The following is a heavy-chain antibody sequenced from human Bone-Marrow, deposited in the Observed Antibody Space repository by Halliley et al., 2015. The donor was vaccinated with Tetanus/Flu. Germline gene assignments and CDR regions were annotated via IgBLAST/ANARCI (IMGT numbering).Heavy chain of an antibody. D-gene: IGHD4-4*01. CDR1: GFTFSTYA. Sequence: SLRLSCAASGFTFSTYAMSWVRQAPGKGLEWVSGISTSGGSTYYADSVKGRFTISRDNAKNTLNLQMSSLRAEDTAVYFCAKVGQMTPVTTRAQWNKSGMDVWGQGTTVTVSS. CDR2: ISTSGGST. V-gene: IGHV3-23*01. J-gene: IGHJ6*02. CDR3: AKVGQMTPVTTRAQWNKSGMDV.